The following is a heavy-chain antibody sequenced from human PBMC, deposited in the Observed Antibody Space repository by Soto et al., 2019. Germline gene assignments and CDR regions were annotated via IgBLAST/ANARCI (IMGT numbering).Heavy chain of an antibody. CDR1: GFTFRSYS. CDR3: ASYYGSGSPFDY. CDR2: ISYDGSNK. J-gene: IGHJ4*02. D-gene: IGHD3-10*01. V-gene: IGHV3-30-3*02. Sequence: SGFTFRSYSMHWCRQAPGNGLEWVAVISYDGSNKYYADSVKGRFTISRDNSKNTLYLQMNSLRAEDTAVYYCASYYGSGSPFDYWGQGTLVTVS.